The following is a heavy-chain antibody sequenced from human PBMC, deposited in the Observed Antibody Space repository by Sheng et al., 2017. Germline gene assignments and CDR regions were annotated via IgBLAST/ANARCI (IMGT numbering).Heavy chain of an antibody. Sequence: EEQLVESGGGLVKPGGSRTLSCVASGFPFDIRSMAWVRMAPGTGPEWVSAISSRNFNIYYMDSVEGRFTIFRDNSNNSLHLRMTSLRPEDTGVYYCVRGEASCRGVGCYADLWGQGTLVTVSS. CDR2: ISSRNFNI. CDR1: GFPFDIRS. V-gene: IGHV3-21*02. D-gene: IGHD2-21*01. J-gene: IGHJ4*02. CDR3: VRGEASCRGVGCYADL.